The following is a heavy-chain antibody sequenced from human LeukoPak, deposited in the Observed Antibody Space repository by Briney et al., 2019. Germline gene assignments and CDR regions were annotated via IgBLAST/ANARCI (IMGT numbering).Heavy chain of an antibody. V-gene: IGHV4-59*12. CDR2: IYYSGST. D-gene: IGHD2-2*01. J-gene: IGHJ6*03. CDR3: ARVGSTSFHYMDV. Sequence: SETLSLTCTVSGGSISSYYWSWIRQPPGKGLEWIGYIYYSGSTNYNPSLKSRVTISVDTSKNQFSLKLSSVTAADTAVYYCARVGSTSFHYMDVWGKGTTVTVSS. CDR1: GGSISSYY.